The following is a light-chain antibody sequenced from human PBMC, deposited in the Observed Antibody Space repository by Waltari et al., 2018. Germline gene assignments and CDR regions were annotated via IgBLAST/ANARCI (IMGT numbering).Light chain of an antibody. CDR1: QRVSSY. V-gene: IGKV3-11*01. Sequence: EIVLTQSPATLSLSPGERATLPCRASQRVSSYLAWYQQKPGQAPRLLIYDASNRATGIPARFSGSGSGTDFTLTISSLEPEDFAVYYCQQRSNWPPRLTFGGGTKVEIK. J-gene: IGKJ4*01. CDR2: DAS. CDR3: QQRSNWPPRLT.